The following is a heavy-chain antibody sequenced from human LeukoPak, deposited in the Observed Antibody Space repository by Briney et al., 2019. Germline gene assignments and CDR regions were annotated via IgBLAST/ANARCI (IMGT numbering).Heavy chain of an antibody. CDR3: ARDTPIVGAIDY. CDR1: GYTFTTYY. CDR2: INPSGGST. J-gene: IGHJ4*02. Sequence: ASVKVSCKASGYTFTTYYVHWVRQAPGQGLEWMGIINPSGGSTTYAQKFRGRLTMTRDMSTSTVYMELSRLRSDDTAVYYCARDTPIVGAIDYWGQGTLVTVSS. V-gene: IGHV1-46*01. D-gene: IGHD1-26*01.